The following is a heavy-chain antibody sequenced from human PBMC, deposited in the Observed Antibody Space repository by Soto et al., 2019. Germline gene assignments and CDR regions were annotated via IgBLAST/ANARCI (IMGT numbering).Heavy chain of an antibody. V-gene: IGHV4-30-4*01. CDR1: GASIRSGDFY. CDR2: IYSTGST. J-gene: IGHJ1*01. D-gene: IGHD2-15*01. CDR3: DRMHGGHLDF. Sequence: QVQLHESGPGLVKPSQTLSLTCTVSGASIRSGDFYWAWIRQPPGKGLESIGHIYSTGSTYYHPSLKRRVLISRDRPSNQFSLRLTSLPAADTAIYYCDRMHGGHLDFWGQGVLVTLSS.